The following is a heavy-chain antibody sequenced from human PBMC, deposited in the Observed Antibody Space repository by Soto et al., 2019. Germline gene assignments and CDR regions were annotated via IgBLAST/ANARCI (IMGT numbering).Heavy chain of an antibody. CDR2: ISGSGGST. CDR3: AKDRVDFWSGYYPIIEYFDY. Sequence: EVQLLESGGGLVQPGGSLRLSCAASGFTFSSYAMSWVRQAPGKGLEWVSAISGSGGSTYYADSVKGRFTISRDNSKNTLYLQMNSLRAEDTAVYYCAKDRVDFWSGYYPIIEYFDYWGQGTLVTVSS. D-gene: IGHD3-3*01. V-gene: IGHV3-23*01. CDR1: GFTFSSYA. J-gene: IGHJ4*02.